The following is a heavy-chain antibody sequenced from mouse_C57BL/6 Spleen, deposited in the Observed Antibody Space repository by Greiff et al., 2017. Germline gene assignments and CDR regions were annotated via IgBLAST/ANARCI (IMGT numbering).Heavy chain of an antibody. J-gene: IGHJ2*02. CDR3: AREGYNSYFDY. D-gene: IGHD2-14*01. CDR2: IYPGSGNT. V-gene: IGHV1-66*01. Sequence: QVQLQQSGPELVKPGASVKISCKASGYNFTSYYIHWVKQRPGQGLEWIGWIYPGSGNTKYDEKFKGKATLTADTSYSTAYVQLSSLTSENSAVYFCAREGYNSYFDYWGQGTSLTVSS. CDR1: GYNFTSYY.